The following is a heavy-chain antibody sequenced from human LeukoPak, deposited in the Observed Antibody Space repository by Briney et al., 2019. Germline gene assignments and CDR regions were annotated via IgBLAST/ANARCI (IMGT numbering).Heavy chain of an antibody. CDR3: ASTNVLLWFGELSKTAYFDY. CDR1: GGSISSYY. CDR2: INHSGST. Sequence: SETLSLTCTVSGGSISSYYWNWIRQPPGKGLEWIGEINHSGSTSYNPSLKSRVTISVDTSKNQFSLKLSSVTAADTAVYYCASTNVLLWFGELSKTAYFDYWGQGTLVTVSS. J-gene: IGHJ4*02. D-gene: IGHD3-10*01. V-gene: IGHV4-34*01.